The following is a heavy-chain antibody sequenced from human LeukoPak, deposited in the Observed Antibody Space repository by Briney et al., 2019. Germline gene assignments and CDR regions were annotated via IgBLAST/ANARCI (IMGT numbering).Heavy chain of an antibody. J-gene: IGHJ6*04. CDR2: INGGDAT. D-gene: IGHD2-2*01. CDR1: GFFASSNY. CDR3: ARICSNPSCQQDV. Sequence: GGSLRLSCAAFGFFASSNYMSWVRQAPGKGLEWVSVINGGDATSYVDSVRGRFTISRDSSKNTVYFQMNSLRPEDTAVYFCARICSNPSCQQDVWGKGTTVTVSS. V-gene: IGHV3-66*02.